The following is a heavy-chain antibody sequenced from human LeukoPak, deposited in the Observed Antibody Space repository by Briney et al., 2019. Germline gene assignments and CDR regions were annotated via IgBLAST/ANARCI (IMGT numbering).Heavy chain of an antibody. J-gene: IGHJ3*02. CDR3: ARGWDYDSSGSLDAFDI. Sequence: ASVKVSCKASGYTFTGYYMHWVRQAPGQGLEWMGWINPNSGGPNYAQKFQGRVTMTRDTSISTAYMELSRLRSDDTAVYYCARGWDYDSSGSLDAFDIWGQGTMVTVSS. V-gene: IGHV1-2*02. CDR1: GYTFTGYY. CDR2: INPNSGGP. D-gene: IGHD3-22*01.